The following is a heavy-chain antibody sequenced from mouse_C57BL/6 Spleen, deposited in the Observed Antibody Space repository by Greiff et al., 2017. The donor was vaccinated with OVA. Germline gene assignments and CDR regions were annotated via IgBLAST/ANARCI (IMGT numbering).Heavy chain of an antibody. CDR2: INPSTGGT. J-gene: IGHJ2*01. D-gene: IGHD4-1*01. CDR3: ARDKLGRYFDY. CDR1: GYSFTGYY. Sequence: VQLQQSGPELVKPGASVKISCKASGYSFTGYYMNWVKQSPEKSLEWIGEINPSTGGTTYNQKFKDKATLTADKSSSTAYMQLSSLTYEDSAVYYCARDKLGRYFDYWGQGTTLTVSS. V-gene: IGHV1-42*01.